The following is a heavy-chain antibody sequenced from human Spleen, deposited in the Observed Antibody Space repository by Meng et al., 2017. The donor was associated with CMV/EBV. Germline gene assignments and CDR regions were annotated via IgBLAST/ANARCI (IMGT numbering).Heavy chain of an antibody. V-gene: IGHV3-30*04. CDR1: GFTFNNYA. CDR3: ARDFDIVARPNYSYGMDV. J-gene: IGHJ6*02. D-gene: IGHD5-12*01. CDR2: ISYDGTNK. Sequence: WGSLRLSCTDSGFTFNNYAMHWVRQAPGKGLEWVAVISYDGTNKYYADSVKGRFTISRDNSKNTLYLQMNSLRAEDTAVYYCARDFDIVARPNYSYGMDVWGQGTTVTVSS.